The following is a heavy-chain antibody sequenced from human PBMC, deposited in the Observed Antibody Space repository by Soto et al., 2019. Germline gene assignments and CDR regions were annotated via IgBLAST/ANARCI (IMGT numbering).Heavy chain of an antibody. J-gene: IGHJ4*02. CDR1: GGSMSSYY. CDR2: IYYSGSA. D-gene: IGHD4-17*01. CDR3: ARGVTTVTTFDY. V-gene: IGHV4-59*12. Sequence: SETLSLTCAVSGGSMSSYYWSWIRQPPGKGLEWIAYIYYSGSANSNPSLKSRVTITVDTSKNQFSLKLSSVTAADTAVYYCARGVTTVTTFDYWGQGTLVTVSS.